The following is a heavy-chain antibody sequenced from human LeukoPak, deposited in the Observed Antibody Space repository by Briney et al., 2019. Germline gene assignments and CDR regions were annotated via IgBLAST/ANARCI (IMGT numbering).Heavy chain of an antibody. CDR3: ATYRQVLLPFES. V-gene: IGHV3-23*01. CDR2: MSGSGGRT. D-gene: IGHD2-8*02. Sequence: GGSLRLSCAASGFTFNTYAMSWVRQAPGKGLEWVSAMSGSGGRTYYADSVRGRFTISRDNSKSTLSLQMNSLRAEDTAIYYCATYRQVLLPFESWGQGTLVTVSS. CDR1: GFTFNTYA. J-gene: IGHJ4*02.